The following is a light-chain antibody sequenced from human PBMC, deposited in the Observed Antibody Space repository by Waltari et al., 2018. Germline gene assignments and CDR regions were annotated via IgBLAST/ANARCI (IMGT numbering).Light chain of an antibody. CDR2: TSS. V-gene: IGKV3-20*01. J-gene: IGKJ1*01. CDR3: QQSGGSPRT. CDR1: HALRSAY. Sequence: EILLTQSPDTLSLSPGETATLSCRSSHALRSAYLAWYQHKPGQAPRLLFHTSSTRATGIPDRFSGSGSGTDFTLTISRLEPEDFAVYYCQQSGGSPRTFGQGTKV.